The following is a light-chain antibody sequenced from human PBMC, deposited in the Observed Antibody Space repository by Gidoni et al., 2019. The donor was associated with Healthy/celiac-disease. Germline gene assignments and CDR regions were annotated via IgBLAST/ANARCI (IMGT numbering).Light chain of an antibody. CDR3: SSYTSSSTLPYV. CDR2: DVS. Sequence: QSALTQPASVSGSPGQSITISCPGTSTDVGGYNFVSWYQQHPGKAPKLMIYDVSNRPSGVSYRFSGSKSGNTASLTISGLQAEDEADYYCSSYTSSSTLPYVFGTGTKVTVL. CDR1: STDVGGYNF. V-gene: IGLV2-14*01. J-gene: IGLJ1*01.